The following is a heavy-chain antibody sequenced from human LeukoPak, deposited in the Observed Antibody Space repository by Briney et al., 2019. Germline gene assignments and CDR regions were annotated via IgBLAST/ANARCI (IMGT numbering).Heavy chain of an antibody. J-gene: IGHJ6*03. CDR2: INHSGST. D-gene: IGHD3-10*01. CDR1: GGSFSGYY. CDR3: ARGRVGMVRGVIIKGYHYMDV. V-gene: IGHV4-34*01. Sequence: PSETLSLTCAVYGGSFSGYYWSWIRQPPGKGLEWIGEINHSGSTNYNPSLKSRVTISVDTSKNQFSLKLSSVTAADTAVYYCARGRVGMVRGVIIKGYHYMDVWGKGTTVTVSS.